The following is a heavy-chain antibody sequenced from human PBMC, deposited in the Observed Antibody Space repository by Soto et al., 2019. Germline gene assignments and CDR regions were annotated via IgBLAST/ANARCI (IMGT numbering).Heavy chain of an antibody. J-gene: IGHJ4*02. D-gene: IGHD1-20*01. V-gene: IGHV1-18*01. CDR1: GYTFTSYG. CDR3: ARDQGMAQFDY. Sequence: QVQLVQSGAEVKKPGASVKVSCKASGYTFTSYGISWVRQAPGQGLEWMGWINAYNGNTKYAQKLQGRATMTTDTATIKAYMELRSLRSDDTAVYYCARDQGMAQFDYWGQGTLVTVSS. CDR2: INAYNGNT.